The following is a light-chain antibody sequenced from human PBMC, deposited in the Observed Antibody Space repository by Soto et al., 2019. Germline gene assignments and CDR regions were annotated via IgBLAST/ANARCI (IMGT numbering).Light chain of an antibody. CDR3: LQDYNYPHT. CDR2: GAS. V-gene: IGKV1-6*01. CDR1: QGIRSD. Sequence: AIHMTHSPSSLSASVGGRVTITFRASQGIRSDLGWYQQKPGIAPKLLIYGASTLQSGVPSRFSGSGSGTAFTLTISSLQPEDFATYYCLQDYNYPHTFGQGTKVDIK. J-gene: IGKJ2*01.